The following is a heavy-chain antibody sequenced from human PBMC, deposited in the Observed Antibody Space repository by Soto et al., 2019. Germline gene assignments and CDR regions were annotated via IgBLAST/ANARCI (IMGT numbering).Heavy chain of an antibody. CDR1: GGSISSGGYS. V-gene: IGHV4-30-2*01. CDR3: ARGGDGYNSGAFDI. Sequence: PSETLSLTCAVSGGSISSGGYSWSWIRQPPGKGLEWIGYIYHSGSTYYNPSLKSRVTISVDRSKNQFSLKLSSVTAADTAVYYCARGGDGYNSGAFDIWGQGTMVTVSS. D-gene: IGHD5-12*01. CDR2: IYHSGST. J-gene: IGHJ3*02.